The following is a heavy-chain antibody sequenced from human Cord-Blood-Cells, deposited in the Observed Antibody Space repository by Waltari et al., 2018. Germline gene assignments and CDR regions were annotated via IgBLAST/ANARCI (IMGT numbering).Heavy chain of an antibody. CDR3: ARHRLTEHRAFDI. V-gene: IGHV4-39*01. J-gene: IGHJ3*02. D-gene: IGHD7-27*01. Sequence: QLQLQESGPGLVKPSETLSLTCTVSGGSISSSSYYWGWIRQPPGKGLEWIGSIYYSGSTYDNPSLKSRVTISVDTSKNQFSLTLSSVNAADTAVYYCARHRLTEHRAFDIWGQGTMVTDSS. CDR2: IYYSGST. CDR1: GGSISSSSYY.